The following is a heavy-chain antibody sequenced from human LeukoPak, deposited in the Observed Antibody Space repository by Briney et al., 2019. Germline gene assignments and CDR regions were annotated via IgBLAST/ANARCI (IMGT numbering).Heavy chain of an antibody. CDR1: GFTFSSYG. CDR2: IWYDGSNK. J-gene: IGHJ4*02. V-gene: IGHV3-33*06. D-gene: IGHD3-10*01. CDR3: AKSYHYYGSSIDY. Sequence: GGSLRLSCAASGFTFSSYGMHWVRQAPGKGLEWVAVIWYDGSNKYYAGSVKGRFTISRDNSKNTLYLQMNSLRAEDTAVYYCAKSYHYYGSSIDYWGQGTLVTVSS.